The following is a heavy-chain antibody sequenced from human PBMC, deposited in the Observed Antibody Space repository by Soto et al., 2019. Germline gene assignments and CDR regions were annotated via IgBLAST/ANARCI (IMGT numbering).Heavy chain of an antibody. CDR3: VRDGTKTLRDWFDP. V-gene: IGHV4-4*07. CDR1: GASISGFY. J-gene: IGHJ5*02. CDR2: IYATGTT. Sequence: LSLTCTVSGASISGFYWSWIRKSAGKGLEWIGRIYATGTTDYNPSLKSRVMMSVDTSKKQFSLKLRPVTAAETAVYYCVRDGTKTLRDWFDPWGQGISVTVSS. D-gene: IGHD1-1*01.